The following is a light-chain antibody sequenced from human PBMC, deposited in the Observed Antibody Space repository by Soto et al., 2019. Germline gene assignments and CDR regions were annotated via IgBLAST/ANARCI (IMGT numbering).Light chain of an antibody. J-gene: IGKJ5*01. CDR3: QQRSNWLIT. Sequence: EIVLTQSPATLSLSPGERATLSCRASQSVSSYLAWYQQKPGQAPRLLIYDASNRATGIPARFSGSGSGTAFTLTISSLEPEDFEVYYCQQRSNWLITFGQGTRLEIK. CDR2: DAS. V-gene: IGKV3-11*01. CDR1: QSVSSY.